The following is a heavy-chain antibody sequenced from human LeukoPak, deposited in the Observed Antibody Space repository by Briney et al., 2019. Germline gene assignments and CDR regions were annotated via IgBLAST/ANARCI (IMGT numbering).Heavy chain of an antibody. Sequence: GGSLRLSCAASGFTFSSYWMSWVRQAPGKGLEWVANIKQDGSEKYYVDSVKGRFTISRDNAKNSLYLQMNSLRAEDTAVYYCARSRPRWAQYWYFDLWGRGTLVTVSS. J-gene: IGHJ2*01. CDR2: IKQDGSEK. V-gene: IGHV3-7*01. D-gene: IGHD1-26*01. CDR1: GFTFSSYW. CDR3: ARSRPRWAQYWYFDL.